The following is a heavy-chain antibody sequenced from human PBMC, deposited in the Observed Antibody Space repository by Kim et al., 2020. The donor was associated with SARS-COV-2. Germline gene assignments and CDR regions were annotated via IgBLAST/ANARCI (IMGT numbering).Heavy chain of an antibody. CDR2: INAGNGNT. J-gene: IGHJ6*01. CDR1: GYNFISYA. Sequence: ASVKVSCKASGYNFISYAMHWVRQAPGQRLEWMGWINAGNGNTKYSQKFQGRVTMTRDTSVSTAYMELSSLRSEDTAVYYCARVMVTVIVGGVLDGLDVW. CDR3: ARVMVTVIVGGVLDGLDV. V-gene: IGHV1-3*01. D-gene: IGHD5-18*01.